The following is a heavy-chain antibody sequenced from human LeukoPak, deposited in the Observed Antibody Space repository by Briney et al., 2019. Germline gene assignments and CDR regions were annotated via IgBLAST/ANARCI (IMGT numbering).Heavy chain of an antibody. CDR2: ISSSGSTI. CDR3: ARGSYWLYLDL. V-gene: IGHV3-48*03. J-gene: IGHJ2*01. Sequence: GGSLRLSCAASGFTFSSYEMNWVRQAPGKGLEWVSYISSSGSTIYYADSVKGRFTISRDNAKNSLYLQMNSLRAEDTAVYYCARGSYWLYLDLWGRGTLVTVSS. CDR1: GFTFSSYE. D-gene: IGHD3-9*01.